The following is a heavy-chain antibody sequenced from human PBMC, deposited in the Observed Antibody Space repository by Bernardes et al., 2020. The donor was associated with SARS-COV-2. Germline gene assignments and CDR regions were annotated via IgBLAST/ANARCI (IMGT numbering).Heavy chain of an antibody. CDR2: INEHGSSR. J-gene: IGHJ4*02. CDR1: GFTFSTFW. V-gene: IGHV3-74*01. D-gene: IGHD3-10*01. Sequence: GSLSLSCAASGFTFSTFWMHWVRQVPGKGLVWVARINEHGSSRDYADSVEGRFTISRDNAKNTLYLQMNSLRAEDTAVYYCGRDLSGMADYWGPGTLVTVS. CDR3: GRDLSGMADY.